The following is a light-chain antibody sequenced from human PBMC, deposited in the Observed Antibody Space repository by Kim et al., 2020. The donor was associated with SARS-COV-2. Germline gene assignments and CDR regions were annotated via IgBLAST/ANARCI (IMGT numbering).Light chain of an antibody. CDR1: SRRTFY. V-gene: IGLV3-19*01. CDR2: GEN. J-gene: IGLJ3*02. CDR3: HSRDSSGDHQGV. Sequence: LGQTVTITCQGDSRRTFYATWYQQKPGQVPVLVIYGENNRPSGIPDRFSGSSSGNTASLTITGAQAEDEADYYCHSRDSSGDHQGVFGGGTQLTVL.